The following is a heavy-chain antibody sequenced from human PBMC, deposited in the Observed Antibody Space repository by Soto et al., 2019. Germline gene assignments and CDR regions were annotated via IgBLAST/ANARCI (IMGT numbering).Heavy chain of an antibody. CDR1: GCTFSSYA. CDR2: IIPIFGTA. V-gene: IGHV1-69*13. CDR3: ASNQVATRVMMTYYYYGMDV. Sequence: GASVKVSGKASGCTFSSYAISWVRQAPGQGLEWMGGIIPIFGTANYAQKFQGRVTITADESTSTAYMELSSLRSEDTAVYYCASNQVATRVMMTYYYYGMDVWGQGTTVTGSS. D-gene: IGHD2-21*02. J-gene: IGHJ6*02.